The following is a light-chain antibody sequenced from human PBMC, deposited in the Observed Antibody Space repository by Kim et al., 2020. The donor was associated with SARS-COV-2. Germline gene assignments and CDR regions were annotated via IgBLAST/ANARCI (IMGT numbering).Light chain of an antibody. Sequence: AVGDRVTIAGRASQSIGTRLNWYQQRPGKTPKLLIYAASSLQSGVPSRFSGTGSGTDFTLTISSLQPEDFATYYCQQSYSTPWLSFGGGTKVDIK. V-gene: IGKV1-39*01. CDR2: AAS. CDR1: QSIGTR. CDR3: QQSYSTPWLS. J-gene: IGKJ4*01.